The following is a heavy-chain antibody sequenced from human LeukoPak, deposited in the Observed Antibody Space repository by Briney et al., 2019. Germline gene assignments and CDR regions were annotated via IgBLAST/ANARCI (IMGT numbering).Heavy chain of an antibody. CDR3: ARDVGARYFDL. CDR2: ISSSSSYI. D-gene: IGHD1-26*01. V-gene: IGHV3-21*01. Sequence: GGSLRLSCAASGFTFSSYSMNWVRQAPGKGLEWVSSISSSSSYIYYADSVKGRFTISRDNAKNSLYLQMNSLRAEDTAVYYCARDVGARYFDLGGRGTLVTVSS. CDR1: GFTFSSYS. J-gene: IGHJ2*01.